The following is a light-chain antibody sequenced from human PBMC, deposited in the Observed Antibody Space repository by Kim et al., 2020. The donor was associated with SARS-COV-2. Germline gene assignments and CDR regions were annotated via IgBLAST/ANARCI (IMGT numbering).Light chain of an antibody. CDR1: TSNIERNY. CDR3: AAWDDSLSGRV. V-gene: IGLV1-47*01. J-gene: IGLJ3*02. Sequence: QRVTISCSGSTSNIERNYVYWYQQVPGTAPKVLIYRNNERPSGVPERFTAAKSGTSASLAISGLRSEDEADYYCAAWDDSLSGRVFGGGTKLTVL. CDR2: RNN.